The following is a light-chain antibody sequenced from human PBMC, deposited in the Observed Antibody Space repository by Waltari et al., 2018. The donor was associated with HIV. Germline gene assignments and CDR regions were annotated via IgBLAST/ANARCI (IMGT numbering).Light chain of an antibody. J-gene: IGLJ1*01. V-gene: IGLV2-14*01. CDR2: EVN. CDR3: SSYTSNSTLDV. Sequence: QSALTQPASVSGSPGQSITISCTGTSSDIGGYDYVSWYQHNPGKAPKLMIYEVNNRPSGISNRFSGSKSANTASLTISGLQTEDEADYYCSSYTSNSTLDVFGTGTKVTVL. CDR1: SSDIGGYDY.